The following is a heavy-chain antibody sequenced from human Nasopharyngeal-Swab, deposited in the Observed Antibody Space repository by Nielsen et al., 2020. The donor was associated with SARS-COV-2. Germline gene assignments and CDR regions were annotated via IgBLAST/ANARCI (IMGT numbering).Heavy chain of an antibody. J-gene: IGHJ6*02. Sequence: WVRRAPGQGLEWMGWINPNSGGTNYAQKFQGRVTMTRDTSISTAYMELSRLRSDDTAVYYCARDQYSGYDSSYYYYGMDVWGQGTTVTVSS. V-gene: IGHV1-2*02. CDR2: INPNSGGT. D-gene: IGHD5-12*01. CDR3: ARDQYSGYDSSYYYYGMDV.